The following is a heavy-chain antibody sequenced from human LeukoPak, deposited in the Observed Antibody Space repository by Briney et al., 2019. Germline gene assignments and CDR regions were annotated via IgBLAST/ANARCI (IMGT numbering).Heavy chain of an antibody. D-gene: IGHD2-15*01. Sequence: PSETLSLTCAVYGGSFSTYYWSWIRQPPGKGLEWIGYIYYSGSTNYNPSLKSRVTISVDTSKKQFSLELSSVTAADTAVYYCARETKYCSGGSCYSDGLDIWGQGTMVTVSS. CDR3: ARETKYCSGGSCYSDGLDI. CDR2: IYYSGST. J-gene: IGHJ3*02. V-gene: IGHV4-59*01. CDR1: GGSFSTYY.